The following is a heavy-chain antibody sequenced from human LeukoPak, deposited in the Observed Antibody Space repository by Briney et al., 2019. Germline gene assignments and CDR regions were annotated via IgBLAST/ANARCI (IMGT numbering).Heavy chain of an antibody. Sequence: KPSETLSLTCTVSGGSISSPTYYWAWIRQPPGQELEWIKTIHHSGSTYDNPSLKSRFTMSVDTSKNQFFLNLSSVTAADTAVYYCARLGGYHDPPGYWGQGTLVTVSS. D-gene: IGHD3-16*02. J-gene: IGHJ4*02. CDR2: IHHSGST. CDR3: ARLGGYHDPPGY. CDR1: GGSISSPTYY. V-gene: IGHV4-39*01.